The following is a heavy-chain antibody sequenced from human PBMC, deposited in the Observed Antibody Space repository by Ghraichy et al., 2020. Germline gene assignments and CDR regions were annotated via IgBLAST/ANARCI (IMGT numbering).Heavy chain of an antibody. V-gene: IGHV3-23*01. Sequence: GGSLRLSCAASGFSVSNYGMSWVRQAPGKGLEWVSAVRASGGITYYADSVKGRFTVSRDTSKNTGYLQMNSLRAEDTAVYYCAKDSGWLHDYWGQGILVTVSS. CDR3: AKDSGWLHDY. CDR2: VRASGGIT. D-gene: IGHD5-24*01. CDR1: GFSVSNYG. J-gene: IGHJ4*02.